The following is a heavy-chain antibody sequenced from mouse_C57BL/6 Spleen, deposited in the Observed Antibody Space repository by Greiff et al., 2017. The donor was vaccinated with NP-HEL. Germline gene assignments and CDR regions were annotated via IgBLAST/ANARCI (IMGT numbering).Heavy chain of an antibody. CDR1: GYTFTSYW. CDR3: ARREDYGYFDY. J-gene: IGHJ2*01. V-gene: IGHV1-69*01. D-gene: IGHD2-4*01. Sequence: VQLQQPGAELVMPGASVKLSCKASGYTFTSYWMHWVKQRPGQGLEWIGEIDPSDSYTNYNQKFKGKSTLTVDKSSSTAYMQLSSLTSEDSAVYYCARREDYGYFDYWGQGTTLTVSS. CDR2: IDPSDSYT.